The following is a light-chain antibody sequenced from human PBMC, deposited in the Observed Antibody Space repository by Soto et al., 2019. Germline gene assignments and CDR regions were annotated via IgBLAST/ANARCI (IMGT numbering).Light chain of an antibody. Sequence: DIQMTQSPSTLSASVGDRVTITGRASQSISSWLAWYQQEPGKAPKLLISTASSLESGVPSRFSGSGSGTEFALTISSLQPDDFATYYCQQYSTYPWTFGQGTKVEIK. CDR3: QQYSTYPWT. CDR1: QSISSW. J-gene: IGKJ1*01. CDR2: TAS. V-gene: IGKV1-5*03.